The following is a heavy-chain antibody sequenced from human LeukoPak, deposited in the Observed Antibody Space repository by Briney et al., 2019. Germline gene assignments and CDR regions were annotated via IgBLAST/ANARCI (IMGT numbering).Heavy chain of an antibody. V-gene: IGHV3-21*01. CDR3: ARDSGIAVAGSLDY. J-gene: IGHJ4*02. D-gene: IGHD6-19*01. Sequence: GGSLRLSCAASGFTFSSYSMNWVRQAPGKGLEWVSSISSSSSYIYYADSVKGRFTISRDNAKNSLYLQMNSRRAEDTAVYYCARDSGIAVAGSLDYWGQGTLVTVSS. CDR2: ISSSSSYI. CDR1: GFTFSSYS.